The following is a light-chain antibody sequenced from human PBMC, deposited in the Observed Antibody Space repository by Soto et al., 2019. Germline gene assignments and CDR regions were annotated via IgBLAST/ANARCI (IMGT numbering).Light chain of an antibody. V-gene: IGLV1-44*01. CDR3: ASWDDRLNAVV. J-gene: IGLJ2*01. Sequence: QFVLTQPPSASGTPGQRVTITCSGSNSNIGSNTVNWYQQLPGTAPKLLVCDNNKRPSGVPGRFSDSKSGTSASLAISGLQSEDEADYYCASWDDRLNAVVFGGGTKVTVL. CDR2: DNN. CDR1: NSNIGSNT.